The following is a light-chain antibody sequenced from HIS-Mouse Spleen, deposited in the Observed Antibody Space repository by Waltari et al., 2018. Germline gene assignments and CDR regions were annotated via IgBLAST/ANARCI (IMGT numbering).Light chain of an antibody. J-gene: IGLJ2*01. V-gene: IGLV3-10*01. CDR1: ALPKQY. CDR3: YSTDSSGNHRV. Sequence: SYELTQPPSVSVSPGQTARITCSGDALPKQYAYWYQQKSGQAPVLGIYEDSKRPSGITERFSGSSAGTMATLTISGAQVEDEADYYCYSTDSSGNHRVFGGGTKLTVL. CDR2: EDS.